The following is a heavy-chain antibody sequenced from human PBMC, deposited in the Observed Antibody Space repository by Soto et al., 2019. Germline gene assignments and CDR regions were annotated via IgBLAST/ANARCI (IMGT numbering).Heavy chain of an antibody. CDR1: GGTFSSYA. D-gene: IGHD6-13*01. Sequence: VASVKVSCKASGGTFSSYAISWVRQAPGQGLGWMGGIIPIFGTANYAQKFQGRVTITADESTSTAYMELSSLRSEDTAVYYCARVPVGSSWNYYYYGMDVWGQGTTVTVSS. CDR2: IIPIFGTA. J-gene: IGHJ6*02. CDR3: ARVPVGSSWNYYYYGMDV. V-gene: IGHV1-69*13.